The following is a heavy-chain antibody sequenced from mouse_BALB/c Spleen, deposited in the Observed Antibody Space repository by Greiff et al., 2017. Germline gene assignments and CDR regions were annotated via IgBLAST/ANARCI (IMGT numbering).Heavy chain of an antibody. CDR1: GFAFSSYD. V-gene: IGHV5-12-1*01. CDR3: ARMAYSNYYFDY. CDR2: ISSGGGST. D-gene: IGHD2-10*01. Sequence: EVHLVESGGGLVKPGGSLKLSCAASGFAFSSYDMSWVRQTPEKRLEWVAYISSGGGSTYYPDTVKGRFTISRDNAKNTLYLQMSSLKSEDTAMYYCARMAYSNYYFDYWGQGTTLTVSS. J-gene: IGHJ2*01.